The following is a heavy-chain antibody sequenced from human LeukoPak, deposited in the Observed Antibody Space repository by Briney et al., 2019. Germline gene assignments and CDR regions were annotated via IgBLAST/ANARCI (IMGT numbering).Heavy chain of an antibody. CDR1: GGTFSSCA. D-gene: IGHD5-18*01. J-gene: IGHJ4*02. Sequence: ASVKVSCKASGGTFSSCAISWVRQAPGQGLEWMGRIIPILGIANYAQKFQGRVTITADKSTSTAYMELSSLRSEDTAVYYCARDGENTAMDPGYFDYWGQGTLVTVSS. CDR2: IIPILGIA. V-gene: IGHV1-69*04. CDR3: ARDGENTAMDPGYFDY.